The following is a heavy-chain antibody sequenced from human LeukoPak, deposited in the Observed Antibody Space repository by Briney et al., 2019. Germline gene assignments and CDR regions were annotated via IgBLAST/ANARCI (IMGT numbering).Heavy chain of an antibody. Sequence: RGSLRVSCVASVFTLSIYAMSWVRPAPGEGLEWVSPIRVSVGSTNYADSVKGRFNISRDNSKNTLYLQMNSLRAEDTAVYYCAKAVSEAANYESFYMDVWGKGTTVTVSS. CDR3: AKAVSEAANYESFYMDV. V-gene: IGHV3-23*01. CDR2: IRVSVGST. J-gene: IGHJ6*03. CDR1: VFTLSIYA. D-gene: IGHD3-3*01.